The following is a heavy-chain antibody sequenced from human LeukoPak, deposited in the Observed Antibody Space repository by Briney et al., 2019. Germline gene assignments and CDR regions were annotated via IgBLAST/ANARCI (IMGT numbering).Heavy chain of an antibody. CDR3: AREWRYYGSGSWSIYGMDV. D-gene: IGHD3-10*01. CDR1: GFTFSSYG. J-gene: IGHJ6*02. CDR2: IRYDGSNK. Sequence: PGGSLRLSCAASGFTFSSYGMHWVRQAPGKGLEWVAFIRYDGSNKYYADSVKGRFTISRDNSKNTLYLQMNSLRAEDTAVYYCAREWRYYGSGSWSIYGMDVWGQGTTVTVSS. V-gene: IGHV3-30*02.